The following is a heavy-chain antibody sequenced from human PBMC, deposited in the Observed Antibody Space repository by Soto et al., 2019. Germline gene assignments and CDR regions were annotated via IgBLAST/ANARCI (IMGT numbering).Heavy chain of an antibody. D-gene: IGHD3-3*01. CDR2: INSDGSST. Sequence: PGGSLRLSCAASGFTFISYWMHCVRQAPCKGLVWVSRINSDGSSTSYADSVKGRFTISRDNAKNTLYLQMNSLRAEDTAVYYCARTGETIFGVVNHYYYGMDVWGQGTTVTVSS. J-gene: IGHJ6*02. CDR3: ARTGETIFGVVNHYYYGMDV. V-gene: IGHV3-74*01. CDR1: GFTFISYW.